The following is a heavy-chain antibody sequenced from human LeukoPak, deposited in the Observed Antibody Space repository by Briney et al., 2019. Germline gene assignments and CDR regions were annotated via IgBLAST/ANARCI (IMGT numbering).Heavy chain of an antibody. Sequence: GGSLRLSCAASGFTFSSYSMNWVRQAPGKGLEWVSYISSSSSTIYYADSVKGRFTISRDNAKNSLYLQMNSLRAEDTAVYYCARDHLSYDILTGYYTKQLIDYWGQGTLVTVSS. D-gene: IGHD3-9*01. CDR3: ARDHLSYDILTGYYTKQLIDY. V-gene: IGHV3-48*01. CDR1: GFTFSSYS. J-gene: IGHJ4*02. CDR2: ISSSSSTI.